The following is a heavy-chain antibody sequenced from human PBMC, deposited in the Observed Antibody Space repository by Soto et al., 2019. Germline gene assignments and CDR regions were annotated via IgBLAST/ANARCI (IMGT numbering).Heavy chain of an antibody. D-gene: IGHD5-18*01. J-gene: IGHJ5*02. CDR2: ISYDENKR. CDR1: GFTFRNYD. CDR3: ARAMDTAMASKDNWFDP. V-gene: IGHV3-30-3*01. Sequence: QVQLVESGGGVVQPGRSLRLSCAASGFTFRNYDMHWVRQAPGKGLEWVASISYDENKRYYTDSVQGRFTISRDNSKNTLYLQVNSLRAEDTAVYYCARAMDTAMASKDNWFDPWGQGTLVTVSS.